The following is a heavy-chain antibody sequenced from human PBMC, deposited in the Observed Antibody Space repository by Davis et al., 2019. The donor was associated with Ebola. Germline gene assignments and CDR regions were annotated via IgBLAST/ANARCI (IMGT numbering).Heavy chain of an antibody. CDR3: ARGIGHYYYMDV. J-gene: IGHJ6*03. Sequence: MPSETLSLTCAVYGGSFSGYFWTWIRQPPGKGLEWIGEINHSGSTNYNPSLKSRVTISVDTSKNQFSLKLSSVTAADTAVYYCARGIGHYYYMDVWGKGTTVTASS. V-gene: IGHV4-34*01. CDR1: GGSFSGYF. CDR2: INHSGST. D-gene: IGHD3-22*01.